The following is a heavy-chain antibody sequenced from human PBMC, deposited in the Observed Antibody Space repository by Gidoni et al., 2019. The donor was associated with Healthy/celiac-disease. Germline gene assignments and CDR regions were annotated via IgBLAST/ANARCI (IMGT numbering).Heavy chain of an antibody. CDR3: ARDIAVAGTGGLGDY. J-gene: IGHJ4*02. CDR2: INPNSGGT. Sequence: GLEWMGWINPNSGGTNYAQKFQGGVTMTRDTSISTAYMELSRLRSDDTAVYYCARDIAVAGTGGLGDYWGQGTLVTVSS. V-gene: IGHV1-2*02. D-gene: IGHD6-19*01.